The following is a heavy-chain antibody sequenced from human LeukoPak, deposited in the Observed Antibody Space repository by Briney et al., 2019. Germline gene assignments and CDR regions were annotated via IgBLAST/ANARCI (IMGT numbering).Heavy chain of an antibody. V-gene: IGHV4-39*01. CDR1: GGSISSSSYY. CDR3: ARQLIGTQWLVLNYFDY. D-gene: IGHD6-19*01. CDR2: IYYSGST. Sequence: SETLSLTCTVSGGSISSSSYYWGWIRQPPGKGLEWIGSIYYSGSTYYNPSLKSRVTISVDTSKNQFSLKLSSVTAADTAVYYCARQLIGTQWLVLNYFDYWGQGTLVTVSS. J-gene: IGHJ4*02.